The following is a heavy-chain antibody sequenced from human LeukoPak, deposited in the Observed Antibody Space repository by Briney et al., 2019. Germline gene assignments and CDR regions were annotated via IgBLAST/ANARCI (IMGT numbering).Heavy chain of an antibody. CDR1: GFTFSSYW. CDR2: ITSEGSST. Sequence: GGSLRLSCAASGFTFSSYWMHWVRQVPGKGLVWVSRITSEGSSTSYADSVKGRFTISRDNAKNTLYLQMNSLRAEDTAVYYCASQKYSSGWHYFDNWGQGTLVTVSS. D-gene: IGHD6-19*01. CDR3: ASQKYSSGWHYFDN. V-gene: IGHV3-74*01. J-gene: IGHJ4*02.